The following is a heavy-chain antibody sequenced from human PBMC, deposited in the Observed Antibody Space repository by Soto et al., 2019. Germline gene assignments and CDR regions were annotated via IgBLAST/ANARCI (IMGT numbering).Heavy chain of an antibody. D-gene: IGHD1-26*01. CDR1: GYTFSDYY. J-gene: IGHJ5*02. CDR3: AREMGVIGAPGYTWFDP. CDR2: INPSSGGT. Sequence: ASVKVSCKASGYTFSDYYVHWVREAPGQGLEWMGWINPSSGGTIYTQRFQGRVTMTRDTSISTVYMELSRLTSDDTVVYYCAREMGVIGAPGYTWFDPWGQGALVTVSS. V-gene: IGHV1-2*02.